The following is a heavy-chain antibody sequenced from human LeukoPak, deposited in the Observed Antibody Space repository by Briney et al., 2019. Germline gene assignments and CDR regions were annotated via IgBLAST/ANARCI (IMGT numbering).Heavy chain of an antibody. CDR1: GYTFTSYD. CDR3: ARGYYYDSSGYYYFDY. J-gene: IGHJ4*02. Sequence: ASVKVSCKASGYTFTSYDINWVRQATGQGLEWMGWMNPNSGNTGYAQKFQGRVTMTGNTSISTAYMELSGLRSEDTAVYYCARGYYYDSSGYYYFDYWGQGTLVTVSS. V-gene: IGHV1-8*01. CDR2: MNPNSGNT. D-gene: IGHD3-22*01.